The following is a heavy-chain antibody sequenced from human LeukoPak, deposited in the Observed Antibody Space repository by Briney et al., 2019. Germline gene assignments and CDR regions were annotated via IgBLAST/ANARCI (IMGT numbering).Heavy chain of an antibody. Sequence: PGGSLRLSCAASGFTFSSYSMNWVRQAPGKGLEWVSSISSSSSYIYYADSVKGRFTISRDNAKNSLYLQMNSLRAEDTAVYYCARLPEDTWAPLYYYYMDVWGKGTTVTVSS. J-gene: IGHJ6*03. CDR2: ISSSSSYI. CDR1: GFTFSSYS. D-gene: IGHD5-18*01. CDR3: ARLPEDTWAPLYYYYMDV. V-gene: IGHV3-21*01.